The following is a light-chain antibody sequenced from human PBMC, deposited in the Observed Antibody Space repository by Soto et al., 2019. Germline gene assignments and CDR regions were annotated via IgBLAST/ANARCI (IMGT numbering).Light chain of an antibody. V-gene: IGKV2-30*02. Sequence: DAVLTQSPLSLPVTLGQPAAISCRSSQSLVHSDGKAYLIWFQQRPGQSPRCLIYQVSRRDAGVPDRFSGSGSGPDFTLIISRVEAEDVGVYYCMQGTHWPWTFGQGTKVEI. CDR2: QVS. CDR1: QSLVHSDGKAY. J-gene: IGKJ1*01. CDR3: MQGTHWPWT.